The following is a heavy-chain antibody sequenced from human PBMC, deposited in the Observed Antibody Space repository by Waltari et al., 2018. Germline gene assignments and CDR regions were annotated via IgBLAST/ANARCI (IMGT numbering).Heavy chain of an antibody. V-gene: IGHV3-48*03. CDR1: GFTFSSSE. D-gene: IGHD6-13*01. CDR3: ARVGRRTTAGY. Sequence: EVQLVESGGGLVQPGGSLRLSCDGAGFTFSSSEMNWVRQAPGKGLEWVSYISSGGGSTYYADSAKGRFTISRDNSKNSLYLQMNSLRADDTAVYYCARVGRRTTAGYWGQGTLVTVSS. J-gene: IGHJ4*02. CDR2: ISSGGGST.